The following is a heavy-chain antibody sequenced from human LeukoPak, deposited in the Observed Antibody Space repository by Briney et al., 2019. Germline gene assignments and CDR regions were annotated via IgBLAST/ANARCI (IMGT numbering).Heavy chain of an antibody. CDR3: VRSPGSSGWIVLNFDY. D-gene: IGHD6-19*01. J-gene: IGHJ4*02. Sequence: EGSLRLSCEASGFTLGNYAVHWVRQTPGKGLEWVATISYDASNKQYGDSVKGRFTISRDNSKNTLYLQMTSLTPEDTAVYYCVRSPGSSGWIVLNFDYWRQGTLVSVSS. CDR1: GFTLGNYA. CDR2: ISYDASNK. V-gene: IGHV3-30*04.